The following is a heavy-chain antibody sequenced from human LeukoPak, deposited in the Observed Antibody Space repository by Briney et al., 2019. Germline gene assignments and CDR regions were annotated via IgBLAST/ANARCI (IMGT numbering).Heavy chain of an antibody. D-gene: IGHD3-10*01. Sequence: SETLSLTCTVSGGSISSYYWSWIRQPPGKGLEWIGYIYYSGSTNYNPSLKSRVTISVDTSKNQFSLKLSSVTAADTAVYYCARASRGHDYWGQGTLVTVSS. CDR3: ARASRGHDY. CDR2: IYYSGST. J-gene: IGHJ4*02. CDR1: GGSISSYY. V-gene: IGHV4-59*01.